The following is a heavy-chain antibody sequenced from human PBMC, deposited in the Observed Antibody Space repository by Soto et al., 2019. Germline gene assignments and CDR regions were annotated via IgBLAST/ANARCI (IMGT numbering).Heavy chain of an antibody. J-gene: IGHJ4*02. CDR1: GYTLTSDG. CDR2: INPNNGGT. Sequence: ASVKISCKASGYTLTSDGISWMRQAPGQGLEWMGWINPNNGGTNYAQRFQGWVTMTRDTSVSTAYMDLNRLKSDDTAVYYSVIQRSGVVYWGQGTLVTVSS. D-gene: IGHD2-15*01. CDR3: VIQRSGVVY. V-gene: IGHV1-2*04.